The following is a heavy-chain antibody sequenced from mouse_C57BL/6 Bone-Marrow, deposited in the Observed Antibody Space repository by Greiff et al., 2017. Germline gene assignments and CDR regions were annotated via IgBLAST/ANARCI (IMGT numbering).Heavy chain of an antibody. V-gene: IGHV6-6*01. CDR3: TPDSSGPYAMDY. J-gene: IGHJ4*01. Sequence: EVQLVESGGGLVQPGGSMKLSCAASGFTFSDAWMDWVRQSPEKGLEWVAEIRNKANNHATYYAESVKGRFTISRDDSKSSVYLQMNSLRAEDTGIYYCTPDSSGPYAMDYWGQGTSVTVSS. CDR2: IRNKANNHAT. CDR1: GFTFSDAW. D-gene: IGHD3-2*02.